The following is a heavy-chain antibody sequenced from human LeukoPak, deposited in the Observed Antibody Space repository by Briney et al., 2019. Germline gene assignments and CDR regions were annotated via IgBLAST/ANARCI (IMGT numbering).Heavy chain of an antibody. CDR3: ARDPAGNRGNFDY. V-gene: IGHV3-33*01. Sequence: PGGSLRLSCAASGFTFSSYGMHWVRQAPGKGLEWVAVIWYDGTDKYYADSVKGRFTISRDNSRNTLYLQMNSLRVEDTAMYSCARDPAGNRGNFDYWGQEPWSPSPQ. D-gene: IGHD6-13*01. J-gene: IGHJ4*01. CDR1: GFTFSSYG. CDR2: IWYDGTDK.